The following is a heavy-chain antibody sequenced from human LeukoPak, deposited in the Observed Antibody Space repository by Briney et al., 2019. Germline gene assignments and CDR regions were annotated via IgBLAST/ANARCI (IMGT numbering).Heavy chain of an antibody. CDR2: IHPDGSDK. D-gene: IGHD1-1*01. CDR1: GFTFSSYF. V-gene: IGHV3-7*04. Sequence: GGSLRLSCAASGFTFSSYFMNWVRQAPGKGLEWVAKIHPDGSDKYYVDSVKGRFTISRDNAKSSLHLQMNSLRAEDSAVYYCARAPRVQLWFRGMDVWGQGTTVTVSS. J-gene: IGHJ6*02. CDR3: ARAPRVQLWFRGMDV.